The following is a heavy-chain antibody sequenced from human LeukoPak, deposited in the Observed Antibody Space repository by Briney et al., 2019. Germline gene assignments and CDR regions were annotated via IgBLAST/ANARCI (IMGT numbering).Heavy chain of an antibody. D-gene: IGHD6-13*01. V-gene: IGHV4-31*03. CDR1: GGSISSGGYY. CDR2: IYYSGST. J-gene: IGHJ5*02. Sequence: PSETLSLTCTVSGGSISSGGYYWSWIRQHPGRGLEWIGYIYYSGSTYYNPSLKSRVTISVDTSKNQFSLKLSSVTAADTAVYYCARHGATDSSSWFSPQRLRNWFDPWGQGTLVTVSS. CDR3: ARHGATDSSSWFSPQRLRNWFDP.